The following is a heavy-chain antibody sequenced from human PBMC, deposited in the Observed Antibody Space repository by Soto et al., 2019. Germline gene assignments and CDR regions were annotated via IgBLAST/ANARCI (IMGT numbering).Heavy chain of an antibody. CDR2: IERDDDDK. Sequence: SGPTLVNPTETLTLTCTFSGFSLTSPGMCVSWIRQSPGKALEWLALIERDDDDKYYSTSLKTRLTISKDTRKDQVVLTMANMEPADTATYYCARSIRGPRRFNGMDVWGQGTTVTVSS. D-gene: IGHD1-20*01. V-gene: IGHV2-70*13. J-gene: IGHJ6*02. CDR1: GFSLTSPGMC. CDR3: ARSIRGPRRFNGMDV.